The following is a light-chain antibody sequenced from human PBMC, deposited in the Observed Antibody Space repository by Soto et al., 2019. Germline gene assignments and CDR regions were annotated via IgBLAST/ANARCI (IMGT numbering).Light chain of an antibody. J-gene: IGKJ5*01. CDR3: LQTYHLPRT. V-gene: IGKV1-39*01. CDR1: RDIVDS. CDR2: GAS. Sequence: GDRVTITCRATRDIVDSLSWFQQKAGKAPRQLIYGASALQSGVPVRFSGSASGTDFTLTIRSMQREDFATYYCLQTYHLPRTFGQGTQV.